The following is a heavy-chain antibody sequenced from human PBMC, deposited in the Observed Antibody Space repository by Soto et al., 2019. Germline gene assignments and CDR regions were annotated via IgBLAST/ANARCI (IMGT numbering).Heavy chain of an antibody. CDR3: ARDLGPGGIAAAGTEALDI. CDR1: GYTFTSYG. D-gene: IGHD6-13*01. V-gene: IGHV1-18*04. Sequence: ASVKVSCKASGYTFTSYGISWVRQAPGQGLEWMGWISAYNGNTNYAQKLQGRVTMTTDTSTSTAYMELRSLRSDDTAVYYCARDLGPGGIAAAGTEALDIWGQGTMVTVSS. J-gene: IGHJ3*02. CDR2: ISAYNGNT.